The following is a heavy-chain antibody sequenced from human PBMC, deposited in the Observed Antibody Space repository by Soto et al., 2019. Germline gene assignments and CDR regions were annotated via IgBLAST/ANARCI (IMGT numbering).Heavy chain of an antibody. CDR2: ISAYNGNT. V-gene: IGHV1-18*01. J-gene: IGHJ4*02. D-gene: IGHD2-8*01. Sequence: QVQLVQSGAEVKKPGASAKVSCKASGYTFTSYGISWVRQAPGQGLEWMGWISAYNGNTNYAQKLQGRVTMTTDTSTSTAYMELRSLRSDDTAVYYCARGLLMVYAMPSAHFDYWGQGTLVTVSS. CDR3: ARGLLMVYAMPSAHFDY. CDR1: GYTFTSYG.